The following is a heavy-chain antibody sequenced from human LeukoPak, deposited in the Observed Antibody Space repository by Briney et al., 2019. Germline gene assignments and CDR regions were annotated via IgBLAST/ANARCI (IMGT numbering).Heavy chain of an antibody. V-gene: IGHV4-4*09. CDR2: IYVTGT. D-gene: IGHD3-16*02. Sequence: PPQRLSLTCTLAGGSIGTYYSSWIRHSPGEGLGWVGYIYVTGTRYNPYLQRRVTISLDRSRKQFFPWMSSVTAADTAVYYCARHIGGGIEDMDVWGKGTKVTPSS. CDR3: ARHIGGGIEDMDV. J-gene: IGHJ6*03. CDR1: GGSIGTYY.